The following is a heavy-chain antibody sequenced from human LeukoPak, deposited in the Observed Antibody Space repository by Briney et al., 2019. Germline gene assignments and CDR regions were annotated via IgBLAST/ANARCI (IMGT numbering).Heavy chain of an antibody. J-gene: IGHJ4*02. V-gene: IGHV3-7*01. D-gene: IGHD1-14*01. Sequence: GGSLRLFCAASGFTFSGHWMSWVRQAPGKGLEWVANINQGGSDKYYVDSVKGRFTISRDNANNLLYLQMNSLRGEDTAVYYCTRDRSRAEDDWGQGTLVTVAS. CDR3: TRDRSRAEDD. CDR1: GFTFSGHW. CDR2: INQGGSDK.